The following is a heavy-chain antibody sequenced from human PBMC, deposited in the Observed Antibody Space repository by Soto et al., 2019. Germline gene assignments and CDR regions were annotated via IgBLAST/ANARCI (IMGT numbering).Heavy chain of an antibody. V-gene: IGHV1-58*01. J-gene: IGHJ4*02. CDR3: ARDRVVPSGYHTSGCFDY. D-gene: IGHD3-3*01. CDR2: IVVGSGNT. Sequence: QMQLVQSGPEVKKPGTSVKVSCKASGFTFTSSAVQWVRQARGQRLEWIGWIVVGSGNTNYAQKFQERVTITRDMSTSTAYMELSSLRSEDTAVYYCARDRVVPSGYHTSGCFDYWGQGTLVTVSS. CDR1: GFTFTSSA.